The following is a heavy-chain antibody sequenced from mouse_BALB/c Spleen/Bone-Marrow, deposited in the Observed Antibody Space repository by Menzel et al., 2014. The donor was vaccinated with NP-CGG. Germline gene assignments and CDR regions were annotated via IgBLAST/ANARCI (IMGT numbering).Heavy chain of an antibody. D-gene: IGHD1-1*01. V-gene: IGHV14-3*02. CDR3: ARYGGRYYAMGY. CDR1: GFNIKDTY. CDR2: IDPANGNT. J-gene: IGHJ4*01. Sequence: EVKLVESGAELVKPGASVKLSCTASGFNIKDTYMHWVKQRPEQGLEWIGRIDPANGNTNYDPRFQGKATITADTSSNTAYLQLSSLTSEDTAVYYCARYGGRYYAMGYWGQGTSVTVSS.